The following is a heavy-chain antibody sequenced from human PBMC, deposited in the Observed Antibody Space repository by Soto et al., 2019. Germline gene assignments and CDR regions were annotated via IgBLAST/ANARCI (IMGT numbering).Heavy chain of an antibody. Sequence: GASVKVSCKASGFTFTSSAVQWVRQARGQRLEWIGWIVVGSGNTNYAQKFQERVTITRDMSTSTAYMELSSLRSEDTAVYYCAALDEFYDRVNWFDPWGQGTLVTVSS. V-gene: IGHV1-58*01. D-gene: IGHD3-22*01. CDR3: AALDEFYDRVNWFDP. CDR2: IVVGSGNT. CDR1: GFTFTSSA. J-gene: IGHJ5*02.